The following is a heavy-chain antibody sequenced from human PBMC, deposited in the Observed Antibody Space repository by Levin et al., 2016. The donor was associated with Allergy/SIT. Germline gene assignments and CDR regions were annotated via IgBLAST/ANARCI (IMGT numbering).Heavy chain of an antibody. D-gene: IGHD2-2*01. V-gene: IGHV3-23*03. J-gene: IGHJ4*02. CDR2: IHKSGGPI. CDR3: AKDLGGLSSWPYFDY. Sequence: GESLKISCAASGFTFSSYSMNWVRQAPGKGLEWVSIIHKSGGPIYYADSVKGRFTISRDNSKGTLYLQMDSLRVEDTAVYYCAKDLGGLSSWPYFDYWGQGTLVTVSS. CDR1: GFTFSSYS.